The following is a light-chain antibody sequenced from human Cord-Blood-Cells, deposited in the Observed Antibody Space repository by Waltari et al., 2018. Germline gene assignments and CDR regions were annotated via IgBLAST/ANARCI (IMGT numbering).Light chain of an antibody. J-gene: IGLJ3*02. CDR2: DTS. V-gene: IGLV7-46*01. Sequence: HAAVTQEPSLTMSPGGPVTLTCGSSTGPVTSGHYPYCFQRKPGQAPKTLIYDTSNKHSWTPARLSGSLLGGKAALTLSGAEAEDDAQYYLLFSYSGARVFGGGTNRTVL. CDR1: TGPVTSGHY. CDR3: LFSYSGARV.